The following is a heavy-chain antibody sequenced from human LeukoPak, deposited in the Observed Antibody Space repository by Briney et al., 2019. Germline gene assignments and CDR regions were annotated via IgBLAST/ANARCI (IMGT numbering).Heavy chain of an antibody. CDR2: IYTSGST. Sequence: XAXXXXXXXXRIYTSGSTNYNASLKSRVSMSVDTSKNQFSLKLSSVTAADTAVFYCARENSGSYREFDYWGQGTLVTVSS. V-gene: IGHV4-4*07. D-gene: IGHD1-26*01. CDR3: ARENSGSYREFDY. J-gene: IGHJ4*02.